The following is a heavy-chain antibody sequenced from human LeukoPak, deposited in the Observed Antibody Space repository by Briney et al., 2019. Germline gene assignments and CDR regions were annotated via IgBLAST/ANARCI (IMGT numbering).Heavy chain of an antibody. CDR2: IYYSGST. CDR1: GGSISSYY. D-gene: IGHD4-11*01. V-gene: IGHV4-59*01. J-gene: IGHJ3*02. Sequence: PSETLSLTCTVSGGSISSYYWSWLRQPPGKGLEWIGYIYYSGSTNYNPSLKSRVTISVDTSKNQFFLKLSSVTAAGTAVYYCARTPYGNLIRGPQRAFDIWGQGTMVTVSS. CDR3: ARTPYGNLIRGPQRAFDI.